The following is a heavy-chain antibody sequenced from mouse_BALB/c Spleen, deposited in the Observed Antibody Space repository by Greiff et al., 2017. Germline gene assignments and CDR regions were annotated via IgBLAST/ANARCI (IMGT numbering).Heavy chain of an antibody. J-gene: IGHJ2*01. CDR2: ISYSGST. Sequence: EVQLQQSGPGLVKPSQSLSLTCTVTGYSITSDYAWNWIRQFPGNKLEWMGYISYSGSTSYNPSLKSRISITRDTSKNQFFLQLNSVTTEDTATYYCARRPYGNFDYWGQGTTLTVSS. CDR1: GYSITSDYA. D-gene: IGHD2-1*01. CDR3: ARRPYGNFDY. V-gene: IGHV3-2*02.